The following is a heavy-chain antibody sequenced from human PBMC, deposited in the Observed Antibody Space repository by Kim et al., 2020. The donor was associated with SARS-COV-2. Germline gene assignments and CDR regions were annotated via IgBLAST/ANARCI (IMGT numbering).Heavy chain of an antibody. CDR3: ARGRDTARPFDY. V-gene: IGHV3-21*01. D-gene: IGHD5-18*01. J-gene: IGHJ4*02. Sequence: YYADSVKGRFGISRDNAKKSLYLQMNGLRAEDTAVYYCARGRDTARPFDYWGQGTLVTVSS.